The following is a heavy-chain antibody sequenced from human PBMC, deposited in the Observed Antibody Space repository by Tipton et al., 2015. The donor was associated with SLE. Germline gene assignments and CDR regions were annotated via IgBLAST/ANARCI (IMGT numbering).Heavy chain of an antibody. Sequence: TLSLTCAVSGYSISSGYYWGWIRQPPGKGLEWIGSIYYSGSTYYNPSLKSRVTISVDTSKNQFSLKLSSVTAADTAVYYCARVEMATEGFDYWGQGTLVTVSS. CDR3: ARVEMATEGFDY. J-gene: IGHJ4*02. CDR2: IYYSGST. V-gene: IGHV4-38-2*01. CDR1: GYSISSGYY. D-gene: IGHD5-24*01.